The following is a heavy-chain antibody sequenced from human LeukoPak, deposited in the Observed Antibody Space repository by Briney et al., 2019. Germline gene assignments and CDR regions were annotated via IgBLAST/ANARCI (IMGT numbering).Heavy chain of an antibody. CDR1: GFTFSPYA. CDR2: ISGAGTI. Sequence: PGGSLRLSCAASGFTFSPYAMGWARQAPGKGLEWVSGISGAGTINYADSVKGRFTISRDNSKNTLYLQMNSLRAEDTAVYYCASDYPFYYYYLDVWGKGTTVTVSS. J-gene: IGHJ6*03. CDR3: ASDYPFYYYYLDV. D-gene: IGHD4-11*01. V-gene: IGHV3-23*01.